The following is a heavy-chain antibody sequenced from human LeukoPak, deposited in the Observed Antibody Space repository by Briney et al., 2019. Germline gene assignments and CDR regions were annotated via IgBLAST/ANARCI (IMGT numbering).Heavy chain of an antibody. CDR2: IYHSGST. J-gene: IGHJ4*02. CDR3: ARDLRYFSL. CDR1: GYSISTGYY. Sequence: KTSETLSLTCTVSGYSISTGYYWDWIRQPPGEGLEWIGSIYHSGSTYYNPSLKGRVTISMDTSKNQFSLKLSSVTAADTAVYYCARDLRYFSLWGQGTLVTVSS. D-gene: IGHD3-9*01. V-gene: IGHV4-38-2*02.